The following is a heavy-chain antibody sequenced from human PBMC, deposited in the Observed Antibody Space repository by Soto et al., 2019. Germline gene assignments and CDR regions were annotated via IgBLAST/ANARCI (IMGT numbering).Heavy chain of an antibody. J-gene: IGHJ6*02. CDR3: AREQLTTYYDFWSGYYSYGMDV. D-gene: IGHD3-3*01. V-gene: IGHV1-69*13. CDR2: IIPIFGTA. CDR1: GGTFSSYA. Sequence: SVKVSCKASGGTFSSYAISWVRQAPGQGLEWMGGIIPIFGTANYAQRFQGRVTITADESTSTAYMELSSLRSEDTAVYYCAREQLTTYYDFWSGYYSYGMDVWGQGTTVTVSS.